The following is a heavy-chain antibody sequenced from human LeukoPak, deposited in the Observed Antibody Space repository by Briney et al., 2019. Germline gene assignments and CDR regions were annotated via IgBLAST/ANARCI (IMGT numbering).Heavy chain of an antibody. D-gene: IGHD3-3*01. CDR1: GFTFNHYT. V-gene: IGHV3-23*01. J-gene: IGHJ4*02. Sequence: GGSLRLSCAASGFTFNHYTMSWVRQAPGKGLEWVSTISVGGDTTYYADSVKGRFTISRHNSKNTLYLQMNSLRAEDTAVYYCAKVESTYWGQGTLVTVSA. CDR3: AKVESTY. CDR2: ISVGGDTT.